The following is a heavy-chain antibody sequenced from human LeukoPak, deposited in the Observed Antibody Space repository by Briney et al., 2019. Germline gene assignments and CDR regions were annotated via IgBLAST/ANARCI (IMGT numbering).Heavy chain of an antibody. CDR1: GFTFSSYW. CDR3: ARFGLYYHYGMDV. J-gene: IGHJ6*04. CDR2: IKQDGSEK. D-gene: IGHD3-10*01. V-gene: IGHV3-7*03. Sequence: GGSLRLSCAASGFTFSSYWKSWVRQAPGKGLEWVANIKQDGSEKNYVDSVKGRLAISRDNAKNSLYLQMNSLRAEGTAVYYCARFGLYYHYGMDVWGKGSTVTVSS.